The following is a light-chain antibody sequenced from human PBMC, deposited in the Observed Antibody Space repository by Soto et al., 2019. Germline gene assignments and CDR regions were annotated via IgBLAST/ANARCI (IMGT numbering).Light chain of an antibody. J-gene: IGLJ3*02. CDR3: ATWHDGLWV. CDR2: STY. V-gene: IGLV1-47*02. CDR1: TSNIGSNH. Sequence: QSVLTQPPSVSGTPGQRVTISCSGSTSNIGSNHVNWYQQLPGTAPKLLIYSTYRRPSGVPDRFSASKSGTSASLAISGRRSEDEADFYCATWHDGLWVFGGGTKLTVL.